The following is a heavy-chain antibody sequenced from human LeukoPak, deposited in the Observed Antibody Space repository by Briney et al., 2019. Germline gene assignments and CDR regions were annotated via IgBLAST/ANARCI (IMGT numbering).Heavy chain of an antibody. CDR1: GDTVSSNSAA. CDR3: VRELYFRSGTYYPAFDS. D-gene: IGHD3-10*01. J-gene: IGHJ4*02. Sequence: PSQTLSLTCAISGDTVSSNSAAWDWIRQSPSRGLEWLGRTYYRSKWYNDYAVSVKSRITINPDTSKNQFSLQLNAVTPEDTAVYYCVRELYFRSGTYYPAFDSWGQGTLVTVSS. V-gene: IGHV6-1*01. CDR2: TYYRSKWYN.